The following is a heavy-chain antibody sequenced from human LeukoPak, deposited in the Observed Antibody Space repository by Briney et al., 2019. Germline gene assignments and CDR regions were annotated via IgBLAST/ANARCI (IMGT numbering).Heavy chain of an antibody. Sequence: PGGSLRLSCAASGFTFSSYAMTWVRQAPGKGLEWVSGISGSGGTTYYADSVKGRFTISRDNSKNTLYLQMNSLRAEDTALYYCAKDHDCSSRPYYFDYWGQGTLVTVSS. D-gene: IGHD6-19*01. CDR1: GFTFSSYA. CDR3: AKDHDCSSRPYYFDY. CDR2: ISGSGGTT. J-gene: IGHJ4*02. V-gene: IGHV3-23*01.